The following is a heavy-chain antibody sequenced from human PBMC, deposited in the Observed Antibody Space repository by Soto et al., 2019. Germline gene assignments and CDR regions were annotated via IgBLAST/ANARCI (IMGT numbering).Heavy chain of an antibody. Sequence: GGSLRLSCAASGFTFSSYAMSWVRQAPGKGLEWVSAISGSGGSTYYADSVKGRFTIYRDNSKNTLYLQMNSLRAEDTDVYYCAKYSVTTYLEGAFDIWGQGTMVTVSS. CDR1: GFTFSSYA. CDR3: AKYSVTTYLEGAFDI. D-gene: IGHD4-17*01. V-gene: IGHV3-23*01. J-gene: IGHJ3*02. CDR2: ISGSGGST.